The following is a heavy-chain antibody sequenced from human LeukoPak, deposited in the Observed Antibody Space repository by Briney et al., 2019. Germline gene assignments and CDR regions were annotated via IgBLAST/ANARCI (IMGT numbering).Heavy chain of an antibody. D-gene: IGHD3-10*01. CDR3: ARGINYYGSGSPSHYFDY. CDR1: GFAFSDYY. Sequence: GGSLRLSCAASGFAFSDYYMSWIRQAPGEGLKWGSYISSSGSTIYYADSVKGRFTISRDNAKNSLYLQMNSLRAEDTAVYYCARGINYYGSGSPSHYFDYWGQGTLVTVSS. J-gene: IGHJ4*02. V-gene: IGHV3-11*04. CDR2: ISSSGSTI.